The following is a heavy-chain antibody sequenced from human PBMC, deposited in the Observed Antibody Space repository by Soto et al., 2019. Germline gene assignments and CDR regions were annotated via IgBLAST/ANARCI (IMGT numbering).Heavy chain of an antibody. J-gene: IGHJ5*02. CDR2: IHHSGTT. D-gene: IGHD2-2*01. CDR3: ARVRQYCSGTSCYLDP. Sequence: QVQLQESGPGLVKPSETLSLTCAVSDGSISSSNWWHWVRQPPGKGLEWIGEIHHSGTTNYNPSLKSRVAISVDKSKNQFSLKLNSVTAADTAVYYCARVRQYCSGTSCYLDPWGQGTLVTVSS. V-gene: IGHV4-4*02. CDR1: DGSISSSNW.